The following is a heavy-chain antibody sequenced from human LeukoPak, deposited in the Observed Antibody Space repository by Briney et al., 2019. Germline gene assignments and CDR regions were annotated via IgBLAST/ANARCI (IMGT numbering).Heavy chain of an antibody. J-gene: IGHJ5*02. V-gene: IGHV4-39*07. CDR2: IYYSGST. D-gene: IGHD5-12*01. CDR3: ARGLGYSGYDCWFDP. Sequence: SETLSLTCTVSGGSNSSSSYYWGWIRQPPGKGLEWIGSIYYSGSTYYNPSLKSRVTISVDTSKNQFSLKLSSVTAADTAVYYCARGLGYSGYDCWFDPWGQGTLVTVSS. CDR1: GGSNSSSSYY.